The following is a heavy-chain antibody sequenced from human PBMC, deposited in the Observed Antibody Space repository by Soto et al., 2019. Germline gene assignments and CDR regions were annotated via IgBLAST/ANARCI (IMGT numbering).Heavy chain of an antibody. CDR2: TYYRSTWNN. CDR1: GDTVSSKSAA. D-gene: IGHD1-26*01. V-gene: IGHV6-1*01. J-gene: IGHJ4*02. Sequence: SQTLSLTCAISGDTVSSKSAAWNWIRQSPSRGLEWLGRTYYRSTWNNDYAVSVKSRITINPDTSKNQFSLQLNSVTPEDTVVYYCVRLVGGTADYWVQGTLVTVSS. CDR3: VRLVGGTADY.